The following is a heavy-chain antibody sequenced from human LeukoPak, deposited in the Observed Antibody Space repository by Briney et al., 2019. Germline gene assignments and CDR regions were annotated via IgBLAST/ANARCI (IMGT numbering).Heavy chain of an antibody. J-gene: IGHJ4*02. Sequence: ASVKVSCKASGYTFTSCDINWVRQATGQGLEWMGWMNPNSGNTGYAQKFQGRVTITRNTSISTAYMELSSLRSEDTAVYYCARGAGTNRKYSGYGDFDYWGQGTLVTVSS. D-gene: IGHD5-12*01. CDR1: GYTFTSCD. CDR3: ARGAGTNRKYSGYGDFDY. CDR2: MNPNSGNT. V-gene: IGHV1-8*03.